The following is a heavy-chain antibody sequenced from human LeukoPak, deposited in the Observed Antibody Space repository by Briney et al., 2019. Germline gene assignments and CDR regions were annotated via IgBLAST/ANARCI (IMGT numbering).Heavy chain of an antibody. V-gene: IGHV3-23*01. CDR2: ISGSGGST. CDR1: GFAFSSYW. J-gene: IGHJ3*02. Sequence: PGGSLRLSCVVSGFAFSSYWMSWVRQAPGKGLEWVSAISGSGGSTYYADSVKGRFTISRDNSKNTLYLQMNSLRAEDTAVYYCAKGADHVVGDAFDIWGQGTMVAVSS. D-gene: IGHD2-15*01. CDR3: AKGADHVVGDAFDI.